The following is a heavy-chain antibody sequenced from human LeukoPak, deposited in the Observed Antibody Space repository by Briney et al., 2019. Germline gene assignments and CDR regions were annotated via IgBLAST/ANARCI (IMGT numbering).Heavy chain of an antibody. CDR3: ARPGNLWSGFFS. CDR2: IHVGRTT. Sequence: GGSLRLSCAASGFTVSNNYMTWVRQAPGEGLEWVSVIHVGRTTYYADSVKGRFTISRDDSQNTIYLHMSSLRAEDTAVYYCARPGNLWSGFFSWGQGTLVTVS. CDR1: GFTVSNNY. V-gene: IGHV3-53*01. D-gene: IGHD3-3*01. J-gene: IGHJ4*02.